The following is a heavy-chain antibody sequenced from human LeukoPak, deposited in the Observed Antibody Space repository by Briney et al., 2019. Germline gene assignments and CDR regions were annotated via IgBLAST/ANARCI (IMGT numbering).Heavy chain of an antibody. CDR2: ISAYNGNT. D-gene: IGHD6-6*01. CDR3: ARDVIAARMLRGAFDI. V-gene: IGHV1-18*01. Sequence: ASVKVSCKASGYTFTSYGISWVRQAPGQGLEWMGWISAYNGNTNYAQKLQGRVTMTTDTSTSTAYMELRSLRSDDTAVYYCARDVIAARMLRGAFDIWGQGTMVTVSS. J-gene: IGHJ3*02. CDR1: GYTFTSYG.